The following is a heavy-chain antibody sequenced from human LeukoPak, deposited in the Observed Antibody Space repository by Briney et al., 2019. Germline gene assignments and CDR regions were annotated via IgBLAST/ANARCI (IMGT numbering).Heavy chain of an antibody. CDR2: INDDGTAK. CDR1: GFTLGSSW. CDR3: VELGHRD. J-gene: IGHJ4*02. V-gene: IGHV3-7*01. D-gene: IGHD1-1*01. Sequence: PGGSLRLSCVASGFTLGSSWMTWVRQSPGKGLEWVASINDDGTAKYYVDSVKGRFTIYRDNAKNSLFLQMNNLRVEDTAVYFCVELGHRDCGQGTQVTVSS.